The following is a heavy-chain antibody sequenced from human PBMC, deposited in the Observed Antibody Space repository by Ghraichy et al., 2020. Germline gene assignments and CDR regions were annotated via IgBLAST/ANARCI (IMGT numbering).Heavy chain of an antibody. J-gene: IGHJ4*02. V-gene: IGHV3-30*02. CDR2: IRYDGSNK. Sequence: GESLNISCAASGFTFSSYGMHWVRQAPGKGLEWVAFIRYDGSNKYYADSVKGRFTISRDNSKNTLYLQMNSLRAEDTAVYYCAKELTADFDYWGQGTLVTVSS. CDR3: AKELTADFDY. CDR1: GFTFSSYG. D-gene: IGHD2-2*01.